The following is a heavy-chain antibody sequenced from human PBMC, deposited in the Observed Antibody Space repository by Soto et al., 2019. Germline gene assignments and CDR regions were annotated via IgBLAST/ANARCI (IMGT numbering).Heavy chain of an antibody. D-gene: IGHD4-4*01. J-gene: IGHJ4*02. CDR2: IRGSGTTI. Sequence: GSLRLSCAASGFTFSDHYMSWIRQAPGKGLECISYIRGSGTTIYYADSVKGRFTISRDNAKNSLYLQLNGLRAEDTAVYHCARVTRDGYSYLASFDSWGQGTLVTVSS. V-gene: IGHV3-11*01. CDR1: GFTFSDHY. CDR3: ARVTRDGYSYLASFDS.